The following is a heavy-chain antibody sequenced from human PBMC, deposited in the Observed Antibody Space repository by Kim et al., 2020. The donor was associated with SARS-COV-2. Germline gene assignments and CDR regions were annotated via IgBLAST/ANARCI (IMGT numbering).Heavy chain of an antibody. CDR1: GFTFSSYA. CDR3: AKELYYDILTGHDAFDI. CDR2: ISGSGGST. D-gene: IGHD3-9*01. J-gene: IGHJ3*02. Sequence: GGSLRLSCAASGFTFSSYAMSWVRQAPGKGLEWVSAISGSGGSTYYADSVKGRFTISRDNSKNTLYLQMNSLRAEDTAVYYCAKELYYDILTGHDAFDIWGQGTMVTVSS. V-gene: IGHV3-23*01.